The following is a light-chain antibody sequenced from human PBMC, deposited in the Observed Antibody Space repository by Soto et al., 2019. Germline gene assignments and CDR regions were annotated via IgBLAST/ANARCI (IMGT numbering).Light chain of an antibody. CDR2: DAS. V-gene: IGKV3-11*01. CDR3: QQRSNWPYT. J-gene: IGKJ2*01. Sequence: EIVLTQSPATLSLSPGERATLSCRASQSVSSSLVWYQQKPGQAPRLLIYDASNRATGIPARFSGSVSGTDFTLTISSLEPEDFAVYYCQQRSNWPYTFGQGTKLEIK. CDR1: QSVSSS.